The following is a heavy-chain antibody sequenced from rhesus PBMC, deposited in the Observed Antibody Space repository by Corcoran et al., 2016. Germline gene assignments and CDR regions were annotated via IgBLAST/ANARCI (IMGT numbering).Heavy chain of an antibody. CDR3: ARGIAAAGT. V-gene: IGHV4-147*01. D-gene: IGHD6-31*01. CDR1: GGFISSNY. Sequence: QVQLQESGPGLVKPSETLALPCAVPGGFISSNYCSWIRHPPGKGLEWVGYIYGGSGSTSYNPSLKSRVTISTDTSKNQFSLKLSSVTAADTAVYYCARGIAAAGTWGQGVLVTVSS. CDR2: IYGGSGST. J-gene: IGHJ4*01.